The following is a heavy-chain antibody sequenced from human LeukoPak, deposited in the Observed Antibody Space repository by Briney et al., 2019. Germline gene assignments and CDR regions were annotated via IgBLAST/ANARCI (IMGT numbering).Heavy chain of an antibody. J-gene: IGHJ4*02. CDR2: IIPIFGTA. Sequence: VASVKVSCKASGGTFSSYAISWVRQAPGQGLEWMGRIIPIFGTANYAQKFQGRVTITTDESTSTAYMELSSLRSEDTAVYYCARGFGVSHRPRRTDKYYFDYWGQGTLVTVSS. CDR1: GGTFSSYA. CDR3: ARGFGVSHRPRRTDKYYFDY. V-gene: IGHV1-69*05. D-gene: IGHD3-3*01.